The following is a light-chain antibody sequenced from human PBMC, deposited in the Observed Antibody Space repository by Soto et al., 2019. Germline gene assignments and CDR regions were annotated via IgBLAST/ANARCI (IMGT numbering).Light chain of an antibody. Sequence: QSALTQPPSASGSPGQSVTMSCTGTSSDVGGYNFVSWYQQHPGKAPKLMIYEVTKRASGVPDRFSGSKSGNTASLTVSGLQAEDEAFYYCTSYASSTNFGICGGGTKLTVL. V-gene: IGLV2-8*01. J-gene: IGLJ2*01. CDR3: TSYASSTNFGI. CDR2: EVT. CDR1: SSDVGGYNF.